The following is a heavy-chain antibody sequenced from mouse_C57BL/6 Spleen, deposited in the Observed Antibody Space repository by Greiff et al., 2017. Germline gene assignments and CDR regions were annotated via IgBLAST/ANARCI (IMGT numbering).Heavy chain of an antibody. CDR1: GFTFSSYA. J-gene: IGHJ1*03. CDR3: AREAPTTVVDWYFDV. Sequence: EVKLVESGGGLVKPGGSLKLSCAASGFTFSSYAMSWVRQTPEKRLEWVATISDGGSYTYYPDNVKGRFTISKDNSKNNLYLQMSHLKSEDTAMYYCAREAPTTVVDWYFDVWGTGTTVTVSS. V-gene: IGHV5-4*01. D-gene: IGHD1-1*01. CDR2: ISDGGSYT.